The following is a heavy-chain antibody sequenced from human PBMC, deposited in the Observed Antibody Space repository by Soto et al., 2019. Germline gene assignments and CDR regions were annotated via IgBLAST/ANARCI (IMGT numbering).Heavy chain of an antibody. CDR1: GGSFRGYY. CDR3: ATKTGGGWEDGMDV. CDR2: INHSGST. D-gene: IGHD6-19*01. Sequence: SETLSLTCAVYGGSFRGYYWSWIRQPPGKGLEWIGEINHSGSTNYNPSLKSRVTISVDTSKNQFSLKLSSVTAADTAVYYCATKTGGGWEDGMDVWGQGTTVTVSS. V-gene: IGHV4-34*01. J-gene: IGHJ6*02.